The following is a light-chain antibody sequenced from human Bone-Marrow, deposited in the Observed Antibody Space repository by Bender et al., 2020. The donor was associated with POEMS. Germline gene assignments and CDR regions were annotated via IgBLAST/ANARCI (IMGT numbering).Light chain of an antibody. CDR2: DTS. J-gene: IGLJ2*01. Sequence: QAVVTQEPSLTVSPGGTVTLTCGSSTGAVTSGHYPYWIQQKPGQAPRTLIFDTSNKHSWTPAQFSGSLLGVKAALTLSGAQPEDEAAYYCLLSYSSVRVFGGGTKLTVL. CDR3: LLSYSSVRV. V-gene: IGLV7-46*01. CDR1: TGAVTSGHY.